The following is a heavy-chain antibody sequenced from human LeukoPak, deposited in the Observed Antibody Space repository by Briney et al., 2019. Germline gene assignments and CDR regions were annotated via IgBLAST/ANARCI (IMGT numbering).Heavy chain of an antibody. CDR2: IKQDGSEK. V-gene: IGHV3-7*01. CDR1: GFSFSSYW. Sequence: GGSLRLSCAASGFSFSSYWMSWVRQAPGKGLEWVANIKQDGSEKYYVDSVKGRFTISRDNARNSLFLQMSSLRAEDTAVYYCTRDIAVAGTLDYWGQGTLVTVSS. D-gene: IGHD6-19*01. J-gene: IGHJ4*02. CDR3: TRDIAVAGTLDY.